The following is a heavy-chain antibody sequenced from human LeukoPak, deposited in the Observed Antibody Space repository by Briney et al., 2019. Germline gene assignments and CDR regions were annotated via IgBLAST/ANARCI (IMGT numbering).Heavy chain of an antibody. Sequence: PGGSLRLSCAASGFTFSSYAMHWVRQAPGKGLEWVAVISYDGSNKYYADSVKGRFTISRDNSKNTLYLQMNSLRAEDTAVYYCARDPVAAAAFDYWGQGTLVTVSS. CDR2: ISYDGSNK. CDR3: ARDPVAAAAFDY. J-gene: IGHJ4*02. V-gene: IGHV3-30*04. CDR1: GFTFSSYA. D-gene: IGHD6-25*01.